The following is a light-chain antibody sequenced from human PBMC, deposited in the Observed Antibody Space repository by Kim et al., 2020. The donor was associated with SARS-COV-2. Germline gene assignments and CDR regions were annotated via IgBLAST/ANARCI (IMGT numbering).Light chain of an antibody. Sequence: AFVGDRVTITCRASQEISHSLAWFQQKQVKAPKSLIYAASSLHRGVPSKFSGRVSGTDFTLIISSLQPEEFATYYCQQYKSYPLTFGGGTKVDSK. CDR1: QEISHS. V-gene: IGKV1-16*02. J-gene: IGKJ4*01. CDR3: QQYKSYPLT. CDR2: AAS.